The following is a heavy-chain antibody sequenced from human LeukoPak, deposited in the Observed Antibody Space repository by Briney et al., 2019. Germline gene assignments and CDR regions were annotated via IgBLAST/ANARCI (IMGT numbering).Heavy chain of an antibody. J-gene: IGHJ4*02. CDR3: AKDRRCYGSGSYEDY. Sequence: PGRSLRLSCAASGFTFSSYGMYWVRQAPGKGLEWVAVISYDGSNKYYADSVKGRFTISRDNSKNTLYLQMNSLRAEDTAVYYCAKDRRCYGSGSYEDYWGQGTLVTVSS. CDR1: GFTFSSYG. V-gene: IGHV3-30*18. D-gene: IGHD3-10*01. CDR2: ISYDGSNK.